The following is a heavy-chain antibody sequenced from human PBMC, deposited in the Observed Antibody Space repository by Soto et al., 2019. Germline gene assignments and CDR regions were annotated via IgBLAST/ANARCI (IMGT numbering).Heavy chain of an antibody. CDR3: ARDTAAAGTNIYYYGMDV. Sequence: QVQLVQSGAEVKKPGASVKVSCKASGYTFTSYGISWVRQAPGQGLEWMGWISAYNGNTNYAQKLQGRITMTTDTSTSTAYMELRSLRSDDTAVYYCARDTAAAGTNIYYYGMDVWGQGTTVTVSS. D-gene: IGHD6-13*01. V-gene: IGHV1-18*01. CDR1: GYTFTSYG. J-gene: IGHJ6*02. CDR2: ISAYNGNT.